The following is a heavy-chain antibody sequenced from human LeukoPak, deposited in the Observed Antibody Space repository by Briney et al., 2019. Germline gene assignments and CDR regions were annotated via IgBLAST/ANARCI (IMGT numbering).Heavy chain of an antibody. CDR1: GFTFSSYG. Sequence: GGSLRLSCAASGFTFSSYGMHWVRQAPGKGLEWVAVISYDGSNKYYADSVKGRFTISRDNSKNTLYLQMNSLRAEDTAVYYRAKGKLPLYYFDYWGQGTLVTVSS. D-gene: IGHD1-26*01. CDR3: AKGKLPLYYFDY. CDR2: ISYDGSNK. V-gene: IGHV3-30*18. J-gene: IGHJ4*02.